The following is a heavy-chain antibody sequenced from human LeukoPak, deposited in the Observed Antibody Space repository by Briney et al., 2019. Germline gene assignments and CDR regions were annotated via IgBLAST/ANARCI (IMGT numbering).Heavy chain of an antibody. J-gene: IGHJ4*02. D-gene: IGHD6-13*01. CDR1: SGSISSVGSY. CDR3: ARGGSRSRLD. V-gene: IGHV4-31*03. CDR2: IYYSGST. Sequence: SQTLSLTCTVSSGSISSVGSYWSWIRQHPGKGLEWIGYIYYSGSTYYNPSLKSRLTISADTSKNQSSLRLSSVTAADTAVYYCARGGSRSRLDWGQGTLVTVSS.